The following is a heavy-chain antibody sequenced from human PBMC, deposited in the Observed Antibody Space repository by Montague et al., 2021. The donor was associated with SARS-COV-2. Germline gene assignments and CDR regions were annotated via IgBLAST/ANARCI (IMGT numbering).Heavy chain of an antibody. J-gene: IGHJ3*02. D-gene: IGHD5-12*01. CDR1: GGSISSSNYY. CDR3: ARRGRKLLPVATTIGGFDI. Sequence: SETLSLTCTVSGGSISSSNYYWDWIRQLPGKGLEWIGSICDSGSTYYNPSLRSRVTISVDTSKNHFSLKLSSVTAADTAVYYCARRGRKLLPVATTIGGFDIWGQGTMVTVSS. CDR2: ICDSGST. V-gene: IGHV4-39*02.